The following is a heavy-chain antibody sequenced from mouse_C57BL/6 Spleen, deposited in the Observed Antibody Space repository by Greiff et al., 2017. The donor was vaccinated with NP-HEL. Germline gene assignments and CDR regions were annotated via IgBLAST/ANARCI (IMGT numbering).Heavy chain of an antibody. D-gene: IGHD1-1*01. CDR2: ISYDGSN. CDR1: GYSITSGYY. J-gene: IGHJ3*01. V-gene: IGHV3-6*01. CDR3: ARGGSYGSSFAWFAY. Sequence: VQLKESGPGLVKPSQSLSLTCSVTGYSITSGYYWNWIRQFPGNKLEWMGYISYDGSNNYNPSLKNRISITRDTSKNQFFLKLNSVTTEDTATYYCARGGSYGSSFAWFAYWGQGTLVTVSA.